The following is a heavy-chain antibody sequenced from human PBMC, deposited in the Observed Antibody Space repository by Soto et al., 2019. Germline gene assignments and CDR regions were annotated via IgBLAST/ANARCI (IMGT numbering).Heavy chain of an antibody. J-gene: IGHJ4*02. Sequence: QVQLQESGPGLVKPSQTLALTCTVSGDSISSGGFYWSWIRQRPGKGLEWIGNIFYSGTAYYNASLKRRALISVVTSNNQFSLALDSVTAADTALYYCARTFYDFRSGYSTCYFDQWGQGTLVTVSS. CDR1: GDSISSGGFY. CDR3: ARTFYDFRSGYSTCYFDQ. V-gene: IGHV4-31*03. D-gene: IGHD3-3*01. CDR2: IFYSGTA.